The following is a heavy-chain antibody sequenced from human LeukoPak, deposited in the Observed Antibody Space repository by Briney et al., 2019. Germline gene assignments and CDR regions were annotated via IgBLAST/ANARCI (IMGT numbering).Heavy chain of an antibody. CDR2: IKQDGTEK. CDR1: GFTFTTYW. V-gene: IGHV3-7*01. Sequence: GGSLRLSCAASGFTFTTYWMSWVRQAPGKGLEWVANIKQDGTEKYYVDSVKGRFTISRDNAKNSLYLQMNSLRAEDTAVYYCARADWDTAMIDYWGQGTLVTVSS. D-gene: IGHD5-18*01. CDR3: ARADWDTAMIDY. J-gene: IGHJ4*02.